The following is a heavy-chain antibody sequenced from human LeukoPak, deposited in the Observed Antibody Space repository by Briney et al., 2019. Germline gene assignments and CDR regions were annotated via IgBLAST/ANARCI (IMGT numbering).Heavy chain of an antibody. D-gene: IGHD6-13*01. CDR2: IYYSGST. J-gene: IGHJ6*02. Sequence: SETLSLTCTVSGGSISSFYWSWIRQPPGKGLEWIGYIYYSGSTNYNPSLKSRVTISVDTSKNQFSLKLSSVTAADTAVYYCARAASSWYESYYYYGMDVWGQGTTVTVSS. CDR3: ARAASSWYESYYYYGMDV. CDR1: GGSISSFY. V-gene: IGHV4-59*01.